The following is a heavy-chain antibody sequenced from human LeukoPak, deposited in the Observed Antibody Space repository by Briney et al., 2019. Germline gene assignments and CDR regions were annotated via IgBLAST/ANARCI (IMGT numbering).Heavy chain of an antibody. D-gene: IGHD2-21*01. V-gene: IGHV3-74*01. Sequence: GRSLRLSCAASGFTLSSYWMHWVRQAPGKGLVWVSHINGDGSRTDYADSVKGRFTISRDSSKNTLYLQMNRLRAEDAAVYYCAKAPVTTCSGAYCYPFDYWGQGTLVTVSS. CDR2: INGDGSRT. CDR3: AKAPVTTCSGAYCYPFDY. J-gene: IGHJ4*02. CDR1: GFTLSSYW.